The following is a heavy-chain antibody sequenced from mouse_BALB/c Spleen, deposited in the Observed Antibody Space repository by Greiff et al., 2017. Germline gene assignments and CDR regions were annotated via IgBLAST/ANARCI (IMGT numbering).Heavy chain of an antibody. CDR3: ARDSVPMDY. CDR2: IRNKANGYTT. J-gene: IGHJ4*01. CDR1: GFTFTDYY. Sequence: EVQRVESGGGLVQPGGSLRLSCATSGFTFTDYYMSWVRQPPGKALEWLGFIRNKANGYTTEYSASVKGRFTISRDDSQSSLYLQMNTLRAEDSATYYCARDSVPMDYWGQGTSVTVSA. V-gene: IGHV7-3*02.